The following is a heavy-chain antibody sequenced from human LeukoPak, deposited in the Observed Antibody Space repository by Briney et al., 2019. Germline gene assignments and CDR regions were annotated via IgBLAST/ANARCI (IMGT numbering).Heavy chain of an antibody. J-gene: IGHJ3*01. CDR2: IKTDGSNT. Sequence: GGSLRLSCAASGFTFSSYWMHWVRQAPGKGLVWVSRIKTDGSNTNYADTVKGRFTISRDNAKNTLYLQMSSLRAEDTAVYYCARDFLHLGGWGQGTMVTVSS. CDR3: ARDFLHLGG. CDR1: GFTFSSYW. D-gene: IGHD3-16*01. V-gene: IGHV3-74*01.